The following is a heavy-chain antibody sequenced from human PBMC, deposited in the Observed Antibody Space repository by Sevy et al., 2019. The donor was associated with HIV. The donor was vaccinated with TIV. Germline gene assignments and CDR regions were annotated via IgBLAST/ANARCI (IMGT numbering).Heavy chain of an antibody. J-gene: IGHJ6*02. V-gene: IGHV1-2*02. CDR3: ARARRVTTVYYYYGMDV. CDR2: INPKTDVT. Sequence: ASVKVSCKASGYSFTDYYMHWVRQAPGQGLEWMAWINPKTDVTNYAQKFQGRVTMTRDTSTSTAYMELTRLRSADTAVYYCARARRVTTVYYYYGMDVWGQGTTVTVSS. D-gene: IGHD5-18*01. CDR1: GYSFTDYY.